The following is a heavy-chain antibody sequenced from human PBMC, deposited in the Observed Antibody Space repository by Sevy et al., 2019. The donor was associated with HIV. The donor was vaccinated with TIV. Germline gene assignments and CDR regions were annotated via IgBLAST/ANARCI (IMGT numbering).Heavy chain of an antibody. CDR1: GGTFSSYA. CDR2: IIPIFGTA. V-gene: IGHV1-69*13. J-gene: IGHJ5*02. CDR3: ARAPYCGGDCYDSNWFDP. D-gene: IGHD2-21*01. Sequence: SVKVSCKASGGTFSSYAISWVRQAPGQGLEWMGGIIPIFGTANYAQKFQGRVTITADESTSTAYMELSSLRSEDTAVYYCARAPYCGGDCYDSNWFDPWGQGTLVTVSS.